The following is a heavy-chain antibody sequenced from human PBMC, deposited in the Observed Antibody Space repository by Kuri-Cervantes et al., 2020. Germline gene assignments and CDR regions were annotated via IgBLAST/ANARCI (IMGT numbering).Heavy chain of an antibody. CDR2: ISWNSGSI. J-gene: IGHJ6*02. V-gene: IGHV3-9*01. CDR1: GFTFDGYA. Sequence: GGSLRLSCAASGFTFDGYAMHWVRQAPGKGLEWVSGISWNSGSIGYADSVKGRSTISRDNAKNSLYLQMNSLRDEDTAVYYCARLPYYYYGMDVWGQGTTVTVSS. CDR3: ARLPYYYYGMDV.